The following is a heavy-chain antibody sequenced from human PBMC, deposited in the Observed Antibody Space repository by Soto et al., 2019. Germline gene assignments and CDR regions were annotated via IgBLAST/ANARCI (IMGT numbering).Heavy chain of an antibody. CDR3: ARGGEYWFDP. CDR2: INHSGST. Sequence: SVTLSVTCAVDGGNFSGYCWSWIRQPPGKGLEWIGEINHSGSTNYNPSLKSRVTISVDTSKNQFSLKLSSVTAADTAVYYCARGGEYWFDPWGQGTLVTAPQ. J-gene: IGHJ5*02. V-gene: IGHV4-34*09. CDR1: GGNFSGYC.